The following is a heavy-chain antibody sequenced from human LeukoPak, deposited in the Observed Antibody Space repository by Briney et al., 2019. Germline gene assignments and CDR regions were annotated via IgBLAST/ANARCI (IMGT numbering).Heavy chain of an antibody. J-gene: IGHJ4*02. V-gene: IGHV3-23*01. D-gene: IGHD3-9*01. CDR2: ISASGRST. CDR1: GFSFSNYA. CDR3: ASQYYDILQYYFDY. Sequence: GGSLRLSCAPSGFSFSNYAMTWVRQAPGKGLEWVSAISASGRSTYYTDSVKGRFTISRDNSKNMLYLQMNSLRAEDTAVYYCASQYYDILQYYFDYWGQGTLVTVSS.